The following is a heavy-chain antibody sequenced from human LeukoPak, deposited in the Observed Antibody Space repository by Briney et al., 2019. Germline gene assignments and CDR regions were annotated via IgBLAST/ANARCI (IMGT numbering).Heavy chain of an antibody. Sequence: PGGSLRLSCAASGFTFSSYSMNWVRQAPGKGLEWVSSISSSSSYIYYADSVKGRFTISRDNAKNSLYLQMNSLRAEDTAVYYCASWGRYSSGWYQIDYWGQGTLVTVSS. V-gene: IGHV3-21*01. CDR1: GFTFSSYS. CDR3: ASWGRYSSGWYQIDY. CDR2: ISSSSSYI. J-gene: IGHJ4*02. D-gene: IGHD6-19*01.